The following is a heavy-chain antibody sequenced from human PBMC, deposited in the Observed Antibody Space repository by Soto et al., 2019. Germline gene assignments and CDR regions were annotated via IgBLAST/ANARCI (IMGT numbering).Heavy chain of an antibody. CDR3: ARDYAYYDFWSGYSRDNWFAP. J-gene: IGHJ5*02. Sequence: QVQLVQSGAEVKKPGASVKVSCKASVYTFTSYAINWVRQATGQGLEWMGWMNPNSGNTGYAQKFKGRVTMTRNTSISTAYMALSSLRSEDTAVYYCARDYAYYDFWSGYSRDNWFAPWGQGTLVTVSS. CDR2: MNPNSGNT. CDR1: VYTFTSYA. V-gene: IGHV1-8*01. D-gene: IGHD3-3*01.